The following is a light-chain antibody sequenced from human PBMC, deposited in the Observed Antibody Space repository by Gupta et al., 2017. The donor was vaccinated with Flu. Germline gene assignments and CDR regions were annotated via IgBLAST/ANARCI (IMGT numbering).Light chain of an antibody. J-gene: IGLJ2*01. V-gene: IGLV3-21*03. CDR1: QIGSKG. CDR2: DDK. Sequence: KKARNTKWEEQIGSKGADWCHRKPGQAPVLVVYDDKDRASGIPRGFSGTNFRNTATLTINRVEAGDEADYFCQVRERSGDHCVFGGGTKLTVL. CDR3: QVRERSGDHCV.